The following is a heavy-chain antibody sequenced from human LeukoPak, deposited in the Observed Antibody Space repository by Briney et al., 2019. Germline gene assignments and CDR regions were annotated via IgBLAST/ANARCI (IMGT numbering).Heavy chain of an antibody. CDR2: IYYSGST. CDR3: ARAPAYTYYDILTGYYQIYYFDY. CDR1: GGSISSYY. V-gene: IGHV4-59*01. Sequence: PSETLSLTCTVSGGSISSYYWSWIRQPPGKGLEWIGYIYYSGSTNYNPSLKSRVTISVDTSKNQFSLKLSSVTAADTAVYYCARAPAYTYYDILTGYYQIYYFDYWGQGTLVTVSS. J-gene: IGHJ4*02. D-gene: IGHD3-9*01.